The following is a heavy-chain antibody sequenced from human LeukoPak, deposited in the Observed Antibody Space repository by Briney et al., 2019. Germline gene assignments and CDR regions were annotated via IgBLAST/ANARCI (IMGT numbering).Heavy chain of an antibody. Sequence: PGGSLRLSCAASGLTLRSYAMHWARQAPGKGLEWVAVISYDRSNKYYADSVKGQFTISRDNSKNKLYLHMHSLRAEDTAVYYCARSEAAADTHYFVYWGQGALLTVSS. V-gene: IGHV3-30*04. CDR3: ARSEAAADTHYFVY. D-gene: IGHD6-13*01. CDR2: ISYDRSNK. J-gene: IGHJ4*02. CDR1: GLTLRSYA.